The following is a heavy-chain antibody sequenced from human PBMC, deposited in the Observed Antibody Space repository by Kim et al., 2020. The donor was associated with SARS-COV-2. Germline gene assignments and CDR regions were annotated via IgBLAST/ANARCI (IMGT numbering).Heavy chain of an antibody. CDR2: MNPNSGNT. Sequence: ASVKVSCKASGYTFTSYDINWVRQATGQGLEWMGWMNPNSGNTGYAQKFQGRVTMTRNTSISTAYMELSSLRSEDTAVYYCARGRREVNLLVYYYYYGMDVWGQGTTVTVSS. CDR3: ARGRREVNLLVYYYYYGMDV. CDR1: GYTFTSYD. V-gene: IGHV1-8*01. J-gene: IGHJ6*02. D-gene: IGHD1-26*01.